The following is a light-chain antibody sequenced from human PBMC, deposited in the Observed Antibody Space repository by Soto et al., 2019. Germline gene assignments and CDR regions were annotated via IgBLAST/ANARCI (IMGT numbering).Light chain of an antibody. Sequence: IQLTQSPSSLSASVGDRVTITCRASQGISSYLAWYQQKPGKAPKLLIYTTSNLQSGVPSRFSGSGSATHFTLTISSLQPEDFATYYCQQHYNTPRTFGQGTKVDIK. CDR2: TTS. CDR3: QQHYNTPRT. J-gene: IGKJ1*01. CDR1: QGISSY. V-gene: IGKV1-39*01.